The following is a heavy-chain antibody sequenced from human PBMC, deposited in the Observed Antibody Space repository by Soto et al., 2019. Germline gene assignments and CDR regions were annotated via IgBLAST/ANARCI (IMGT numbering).Heavy chain of an antibody. CDR2: ISYDGSNK. J-gene: IGHJ4*02. CDR3: PRDRITMFPTGY. V-gene: IGHV3-30-3*01. CDR1: GFTFSSYA. Sequence: QVQLAESGGGVVQPGRSLRLSCAASGFTFSSYAMHWVRQAPGKGLEWVAVISYDGSNKYYADSVKGRFTISRDNSKDTLYLQMNSLRAEDTAGYYCPRDRITMFPTGYWGQGTLVTVSS. D-gene: IGHD3-10*02.